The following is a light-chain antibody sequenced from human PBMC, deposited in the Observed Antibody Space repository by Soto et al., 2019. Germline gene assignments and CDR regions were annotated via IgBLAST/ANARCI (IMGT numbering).Light chain of an antibody. V-gene: IGKV3-20*01. Sequence: EIVMTQSPATLSVSPGERATLSCRASQSVSSNLAWYQQKPGQAPRLLIYGASSRATGIPDRFSGSGSGTDFTLTISRLEPEDFAVYHCQQYGSSPQTFGQGTKV. CDR2: GAS. J-gene: IGKJ1*01. CDR1: QSVSSN. CDR3: QQYGSSPQT.